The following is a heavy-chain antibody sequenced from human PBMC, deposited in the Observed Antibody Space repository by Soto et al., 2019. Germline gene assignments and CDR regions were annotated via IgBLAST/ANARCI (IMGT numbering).Heavy chain of an antibody. J-gene: IGHJ6*02. CDR3: GRGEAMDG. Sequence: ELQLVESGGGLIQPGGSLRLSCVASGFSVSDNYVTWVRQDPGKGLEWVSVIYSGGSTFYADAVKGRFTISRDKSKNTANLQMNSLIAEDTAVYYCGRGEAMDGWGQGTTVTVSS. CDR1: GFSVSDNY. V-gene: IGHV3-53*01. CDR2: IYSGGST.